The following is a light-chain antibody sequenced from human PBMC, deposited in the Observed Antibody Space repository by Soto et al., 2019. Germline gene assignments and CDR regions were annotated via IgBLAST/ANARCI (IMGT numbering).Light chain of an antibody. CDR1: QSVSSSY. Sequence: EIVLTQSPGTLSLSPGERATLSCRASQSVSSSYLAWYQQEPGQAPRLLTYGASSRATGIPDRFSGSGSGTDFTLTISRLEPEDFAVYYCQQYGSSHTFGQGTKVDIK. V-gene: IGKV3-20*01. J-gene: IGKJ1*01. CDR3: QQYGSSHT. CDR2: GAS.